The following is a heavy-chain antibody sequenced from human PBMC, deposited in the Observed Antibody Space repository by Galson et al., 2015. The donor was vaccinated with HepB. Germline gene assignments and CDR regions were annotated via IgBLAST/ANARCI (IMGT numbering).Heavy chain of an antibody. Sequence: SLRLSCAASGFTFRTYTMNWVRQAPGKGLEWVSSISGSSSFIYYADSVRGRFTISRDNAKNSLYLQMKSLRAEDTAVYYCARGGVAATSRVDYWGQGTLVTVSS. D-gene: IGHD6-13*01. CDR3: ARGGVAATSRVDY. CDR1: GFTFRTYT. V-gene: IGHV3-21*01. J-gene: IGHJ4*02. CDR2: ISGSSSFI.